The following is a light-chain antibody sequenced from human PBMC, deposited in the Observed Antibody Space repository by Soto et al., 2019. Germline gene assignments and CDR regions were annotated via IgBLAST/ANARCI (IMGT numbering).Light chain of an antibody. V-gene: IGKV3-11*01. CDR2: DAS. CDR1: QSVSRY. J-gene: IGKJ2*01. CDR3: QQRSNWPYT. Sequence: EIVLTQSPATLSLSPGERATLSCRASQSVSRYLAWYQQKPGQAPRLLIYDASNRATGIPARFSGSGSGTDFTLTISSLEPEDVAVYYCQQRSNWPYTCGQGTKLEIK.